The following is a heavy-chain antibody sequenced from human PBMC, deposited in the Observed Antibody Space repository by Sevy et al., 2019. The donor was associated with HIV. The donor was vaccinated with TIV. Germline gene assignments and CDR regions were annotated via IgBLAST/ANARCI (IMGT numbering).Heavy chain of an antibody. CDR2: ISSSSSYI. CDR1: GFTFSTYT. V-gene: IGHV3-21*01. D-gene: IGHD2-2*02. J-gene: IGHJ4*02. Sequence: CGSLRLSCAASGFTFSTYTMNWVRQAPGKGLEWVSSISSSSSYIYYADSVKGRFTISRDNAKNSLYLQMNSLRVEDTAVYYCARAAYYCSTTSCYIDYWGQGTLVTVSS. CDR3: ARAAYYCSTTSCYIDY.